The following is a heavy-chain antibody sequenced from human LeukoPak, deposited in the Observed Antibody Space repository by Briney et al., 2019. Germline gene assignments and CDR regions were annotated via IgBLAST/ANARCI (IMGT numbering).Heavy chain of an antibody. V-gene: IGHV3-11*04. J-gene: IGHJ3*02. Sequence: PGGSLRLSCEASGVTISHYYMSWIRQAPGKGLQWPAYISDGGTTIFYADSGEGRFTISRDNAKNSVYLQLNSLTAEDTAVYYCARVGKVGATGALDIWGQGTPVAVSS. CDR3: ARVGKVGATGALDI. D-gene: IGHD1-26*01. CDR2: ISDGGTTI. CDR1: GVTISHYY.